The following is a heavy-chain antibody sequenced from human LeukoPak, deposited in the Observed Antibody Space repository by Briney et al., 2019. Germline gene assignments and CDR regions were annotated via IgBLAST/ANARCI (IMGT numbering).Heavy chain of an antibody. Sequence: EASVKVSCKASGGTFSSYAISWVRQAPGQGLEWMGGIIPIFGTANYAQKFQGRVTITADESTSTAYMELSSLRSEDTAVYYCAMGGDSSGYYTPLRHPFDYWGQGTLVTVS. CDR2: IIPIFGTA. CDR1: GGTFSSYA. J-gene: IGHJ4*02. V-gene: IGHV1-69*01. CDR3: AMGGDSSGYYTPLRHPFDY. D-gene: IGHD3-22*01.